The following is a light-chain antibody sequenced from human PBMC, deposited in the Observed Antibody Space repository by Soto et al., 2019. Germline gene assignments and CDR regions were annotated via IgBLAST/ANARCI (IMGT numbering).Light chain of an antibody. CDR3: LQDYNYPRT. V-gene: IGKV1-6*01. CDR1: QSIRGW. CDR2: AAS. Sequence: IHRNHSPTTLSASLGESVTINCRASQSIRGWLAWYQQKPGKAPKLLIYAASSLQSGVPSRFSGSGSGTDFTLTISSLQPEDFATYYCLQDYNYPRTFGQGTKVDNK. J-gene: IGKJ1*01.